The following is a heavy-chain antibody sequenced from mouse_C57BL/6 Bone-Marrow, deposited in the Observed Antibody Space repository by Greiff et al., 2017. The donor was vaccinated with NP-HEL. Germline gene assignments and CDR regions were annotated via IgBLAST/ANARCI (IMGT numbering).Heavy chain of an antibody. J-gene: IGHJ4*01. CDR1: GYTFTDYY. CDR3: ARRPFTTVVAPYAMDY. Sequence: EVQLQQSGPELVKPGASVKISCKASGYTFTDYYMNWVKQSHGKSLEWIGDINPNNGGTSYNQKFKGKATLTVDKSSSTAYMELRSLTSEDSAVYYCARRPFTTVVAPYAMDYWGQGTSVTVSS. CDR2: INPNNGGT. V-gene: IGHV1-26*01. D-gene: IGHD1-1*01.